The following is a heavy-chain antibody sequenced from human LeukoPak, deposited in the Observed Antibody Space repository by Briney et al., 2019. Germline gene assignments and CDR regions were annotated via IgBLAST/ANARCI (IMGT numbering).Heavy chain of an antibody. J-gene: IGHJ4*02. D-gene: IGHD5-12*01. CDR1: GGSISGYF. Sequence: SETLSLTCTVSGGSISGYFWSWIRQPAGKGLEWIGRIYSSGSNNYNPSLKSRVTMSLDTSKNHLSLNLSSVTAADTAVYYCAREPTSGREPASGRPLDYWGQGTLVTVSS. CDR2: IYSSGSN. CDR3: AREPTSGREPASGRPLDY. V-gene: IGHV4-4*07.